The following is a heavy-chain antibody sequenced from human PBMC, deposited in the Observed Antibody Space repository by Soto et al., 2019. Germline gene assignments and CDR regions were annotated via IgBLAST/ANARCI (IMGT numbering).Heavy chain of an antibody. CDR3: ARSYYDILTGSAHAFDI. D-gene: IGHD3-9*01. J-gene: IGHJ3*02. CDR1: GGSISSYY. Sequence: SETLSLSCTVSGGSISSYYWSWIRQPPGKGLEWIGYIYYSGSTNYNPSLKSRVTISVDTSKNQFSLKLSSVTAADTAVYYCARSYYDILTGSAHAFDIWGQGTMVTVSS. V-gene: IGHV4-59*08. CDR2: IYYSGST.